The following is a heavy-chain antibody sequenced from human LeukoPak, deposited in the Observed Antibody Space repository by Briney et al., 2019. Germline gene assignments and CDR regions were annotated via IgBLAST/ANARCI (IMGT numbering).Heavy chain of an antibody. CDR2: IFSRGIP. CDR3: ARVEEIVVVPAATPRRLAFDY. D-gene: IGHD2-2*01. Sequence: PSETLSLTCTFSVDSGNNFYYNWVRQPAGTGLEWIGRIFSRGIPNYNPSLKSRVTMSVDTSKNQFALKLTSVTAADSAVYYCARVEEIVVVPAATPRRLAFDYWGQGTLVTVSS. J-gene: IGHJ4*02. V-gene: IGHV4-4*07. CDR1: VDSGNNFY.